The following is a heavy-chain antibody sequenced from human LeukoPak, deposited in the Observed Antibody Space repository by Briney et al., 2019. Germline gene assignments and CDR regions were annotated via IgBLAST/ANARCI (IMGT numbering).Heavy chain of an antibody. V-gene: IGHV4-39*07. CDR2: IYYSGST. CDR3: ARGDWSATPFDF. Sequence: SETLSLTCTVSGGSFSSSSYYWGWIRQPPRKGLEWIGTIYYSGSTYYNPSLKSRVTISVDTSKSQFSLKLSSVTAAGTAVYYCARGDWSATPFDFWGQGSLVTVSS. D-gene: IGHD3-3*01. CDR1: GGSFSSSSYY. J-gene: IGHJ4*02.